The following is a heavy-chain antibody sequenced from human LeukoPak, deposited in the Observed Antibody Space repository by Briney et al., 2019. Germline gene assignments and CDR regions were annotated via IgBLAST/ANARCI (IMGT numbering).Heavy chain of an antibody. CDR3: ARGQGYYDSSGYQDAFDI. J-gene: IGHJ3*02. V-gene: IGHV4-34*01. Sequence: SETLSLTCAVYGGSFSGYYWSWIRQPPGKGLEWIGEINHSGSTNYNPSLKSRVTISVGTSKSQFSLSLSSVTAADTAVYYCARGQGYYDSSGYQDAFDIWGQGTMVTVSS. CDR1: GGSFSGYY. CDR2: INHSGST. D-gene: IGHD3-22*01.